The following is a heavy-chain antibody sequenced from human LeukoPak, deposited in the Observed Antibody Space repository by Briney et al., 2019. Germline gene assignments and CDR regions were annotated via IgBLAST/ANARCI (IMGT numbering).Heavy chain of an antibody. J-gene: IGHJ2*01. V-gene: IGHV4-39*01. Sequence: SETLSLTCTVSGGSISSSSYYWGWIRQPPGKGLEWIGSIYYSGSTYYNPSLKSRVTISVDTSKNQFSLKLSSVTAAVTAVYYCARQYQLRYFDWLLYWYFDLWGRGTLVTVSS. CDR1: GGSISSSSYY. CDR3: ARQYQLRYFDWLLYWYFDL. D-gene: IGHD3-9*01. CDR2: IYYSGST.